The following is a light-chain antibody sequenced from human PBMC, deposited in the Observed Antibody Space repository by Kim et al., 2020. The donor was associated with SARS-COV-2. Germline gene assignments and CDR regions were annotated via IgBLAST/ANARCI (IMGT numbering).Light chain of an antibody. V-gene: IGKV3-15*01. Sequence: EIVMTQSPATLSVSPGERATLSCRASQSVTSNLVWYQQKPGQAPRLLIYGASTRATDIPDRFSGSGSGTEFTLTISSLQSEDFAVYYCQQYKDWPRTFGQGTKVDIK. CDR3: QQYKDWPRT. CDR1: QSVTSN. J-gene: IGKJ1*01. CDR2: GAS.